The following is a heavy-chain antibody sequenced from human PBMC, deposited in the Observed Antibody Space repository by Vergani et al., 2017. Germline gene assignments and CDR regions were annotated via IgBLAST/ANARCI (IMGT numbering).Heavy chain of an antibody. CDR3: AVRVGELHIDY. J-gene: IGHJ4*02. V-gene: IGHV3-9*01. Sequence: EVQLVESGGGLVQPGRSLRLSCAASGFTFDDYAMHWVRQAPGKGLEWVSGISWNSGSIGYADSVKGRFTISRDNAKNSLYLQMNSLRAEDTAVYYCAVRVGELHIDYWGQGTLVTVSS. CDR1: GFTFDDYA. D-gene: IGHD3-10*01. CDR2: ISWNSGSI.